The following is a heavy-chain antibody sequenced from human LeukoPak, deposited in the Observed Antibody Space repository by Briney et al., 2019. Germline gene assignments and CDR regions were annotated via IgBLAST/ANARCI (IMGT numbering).Heavy chain of an antibody. CDR2: TRYVGSDK. CDR1: AFTFSNAC. D-gene: IGHD4-17*01. J-gene: IGHJ4*02. CDR3: TRENDYALDY. V-gene: IGHV3-33*08. Sequence: GGSLRLSCAASAFTFSNACMSRVRQAPGKGLEWVAVTRYVGSDKYYADSVKGRFTISRDNSQNTMYLQINSWNAEHTPVYYWTRENDYALDYWGQGTLVTVSS.